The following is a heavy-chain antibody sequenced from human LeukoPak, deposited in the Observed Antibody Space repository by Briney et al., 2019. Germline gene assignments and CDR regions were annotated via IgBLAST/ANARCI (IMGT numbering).Heavy chain of an antibody. CDR3: VKVGGLGSFYKSPYFAY. V-gene: IGHV3-9*01. J-gene: IGHJ4*02. CDR1: GFTFGDYA. CDR2: ISWNSNTI. D-gene: IGHD3-10*01. Sequence: PGGSLRLSCAAAGFTFGDYAMHWVRQAPGKGLEWVSGISWNSNTISYADSVKGRFTISRGTAKNSLQLQMNSLRPEATGLYYCVKVGGLGSFYKSPYFAYWGQGTLVTVSS.